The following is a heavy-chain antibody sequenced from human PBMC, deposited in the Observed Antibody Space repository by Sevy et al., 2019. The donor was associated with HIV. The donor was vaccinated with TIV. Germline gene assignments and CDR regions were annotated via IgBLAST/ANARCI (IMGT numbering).Heavy chain of an antibody. V-gene: IGHV3-23*01. CDR2: ISGSGIRI. D-gene: IGHD6-13*01. CDR1: GFTFSNYA. J-gene: IGHJ3*02. Sequence: GGSLRLSCAASGFTFSNYAMSWVRQAPGKGLEWVSGISGSGIRIYYADSVKGRFTISSDNSKNTLYLQMSSLRGEDTAVYYCAYIPAAGTGGSAFDIWGQGTMVTVSS. CDR3: AYIPAAGTGGSAFDI.